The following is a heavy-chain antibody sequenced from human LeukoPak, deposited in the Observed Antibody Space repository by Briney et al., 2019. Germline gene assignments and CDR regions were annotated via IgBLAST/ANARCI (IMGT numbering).Heavy chain of an antibody. CDR3: ARDLSGAVDYYYYYMDV. V-gene: IGHV3-21*01. CDR2: ISSSSSYI. Sequence: GGSLRLSCAASGFTFSSYSMNWVRQAPGKGLEWVSSISSSSSYIYYADSVKGRFTISRDNAKNSLCLQMNSLRAEDTAVYYCARDLSGAVDYYYYYMDVWGKGTTVTVSS. D-gene: IGHD3-10*01. J-gene: IGHJ6*03. CDR1: GFTFSSYS.